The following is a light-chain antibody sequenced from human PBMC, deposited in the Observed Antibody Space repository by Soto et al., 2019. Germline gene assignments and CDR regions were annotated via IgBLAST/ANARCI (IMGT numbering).Light chain of an antibody. CDR3: QSHDSTNVV. Sequence: NFMLTQPHSVSESPGKTVTISCTGSGGSIASNYVQWHQQRPGSVPTTVIYEDNKRPSGVPDRFSGSIDRSSNSASLIISGLKTEDEADYYCQSHDSTNVVFGRGTKVTVL. V-gene: IGLV6-57*02. CDR1: GGSIASNY. J-gene: IGLJ2*01. CDR2: EDN.